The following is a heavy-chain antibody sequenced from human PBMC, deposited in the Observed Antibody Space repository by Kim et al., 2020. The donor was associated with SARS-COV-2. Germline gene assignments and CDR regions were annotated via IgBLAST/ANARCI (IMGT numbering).Heavy chain of an antibody. Sequence: GGSLRLSCAASGFTFSSYAMSWVRQAPGKGLEWVSAISGSGGSTYYADSVKGRFTISRDNSKNTLYLQMNSLRAEDAAVYYCAKKLCRGGSCSLDYWGQGTLVTVSS. CDR2: ISGSGGST. J-gene: IGHJ4*02. D-gene: IGHD2-15*01. CDR3: AKKLCRGGSCSLDY. CDR1: GFTFSSYA. V-gene: IGHV3-23*01.